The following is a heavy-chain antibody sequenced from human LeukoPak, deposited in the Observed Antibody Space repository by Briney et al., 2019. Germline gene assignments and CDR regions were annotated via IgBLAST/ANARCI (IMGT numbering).Heavy chain of an antibody. V-gene: IGHV3-48*02. CDR2: ISSSSSTI. D-gene: IGHD3-10*01. Sequence: GGSLRLSCAASGFTFSSYAMHWVRQAPGKGLEWVSYISSSSSTIYYADSVKGRFTISRDNAKNSLYLQMNSLRDEDTAVYYCARDALLWFGPINYFDYWGQGTLVTVSS. CDR1: GFTFSSYA. J-gene: IGHJ4*02. CDR3: ARDALLWFGPINYFDY.